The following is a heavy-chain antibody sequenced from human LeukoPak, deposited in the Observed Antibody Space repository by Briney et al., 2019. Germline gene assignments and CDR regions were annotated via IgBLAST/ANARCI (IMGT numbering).Heavy chain of an antibody. Sequence: SETLSLTCTVSGGSISSSSYYWGWSRQPPGRGLEWIGSIYYSGSTYYHPSLKSRVTISVDTSKNQFSLKLSSVTAADTAVYYCARSQDSSSSPAGYWGQGTLVTVSS. CDR1: GGSISSSSYY. J-gene: IGHJ4*02. V-gene: IGHV4-39*01. D-gene: IGHD6-6*01. CDR3: ARSQDSSSSPAGY. CDR2: IYYSGST.